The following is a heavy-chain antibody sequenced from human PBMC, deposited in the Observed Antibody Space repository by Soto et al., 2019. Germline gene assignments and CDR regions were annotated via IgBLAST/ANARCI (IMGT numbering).Heavy chain of an antibody. D-gene: IGHD1-1*01. Sequence: VQLLESGGGVGKPGGSLRLSCTASGFTFSNYAMGWVRQTPGKGLEWVSVISRVGGNIHYVESVKGRFTISRDNSKNTLYLQMDSLRVEDTAIYNCATQDFRGTSGTTWGQGTQVTVSS. CDR1: GFTFSNYA. V-gene: IGHV3-23*01. J-gene: IGHJ4*02. CDR2: ISRVGGNI. CDR3: ATQDFRGTSGTT.